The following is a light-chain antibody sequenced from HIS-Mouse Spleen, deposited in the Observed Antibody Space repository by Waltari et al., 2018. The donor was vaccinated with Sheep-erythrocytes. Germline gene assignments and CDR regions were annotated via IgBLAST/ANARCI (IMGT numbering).Light chain of an antibody. J-gene: IGKJ4*01. CDR1: QYISNY. V-gene: IGKV1-33*01. CDR2: DAS. CDR3: QQYDNLPLT. Sequence: DIQMTQSPSSLSASVGDRVTITCQASQYISNYLNWYQQKPVKAPKLLIYDASNLETGVPSRFSGSGSGTDFTLTISSLQPEDIATYYCQQYDNLPLTFGGGTKVEIK.